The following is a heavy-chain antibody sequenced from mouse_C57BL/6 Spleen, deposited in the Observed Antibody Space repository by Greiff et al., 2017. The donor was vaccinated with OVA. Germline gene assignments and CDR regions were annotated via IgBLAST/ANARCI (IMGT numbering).Heavy chain of an antibody. Sequence: EVQLQQSGPELVKPGASVTIPCKASGYTFTDYNMDWVKQSHGKSLEWIGDINPNNGGTIYNQKFKGKATLTVDKSSSTAYMELRSLTSEDTAVYYCARDDDYAMDYWGQGTSVTVSS. CDR1: GYTFTDYN. CDR3: ARDDDYAMDY. J-gene: IGHJ4*01. V-gene: IGHV1-18*01. CDR2: INPNNGGT.